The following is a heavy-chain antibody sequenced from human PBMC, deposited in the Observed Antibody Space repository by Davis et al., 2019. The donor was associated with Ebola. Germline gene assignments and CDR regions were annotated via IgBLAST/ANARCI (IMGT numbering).Heavy chain of an antibody. CDR1: GFTFSSYA. Sequence: GESLKISCAASGFTFSSYAMHWVRQAPGKGLEWVAVISYDGSNKYYADSVKGRFTISRDNSKNTLYLQMNSLRGEDTAVYYCARDQEDCSSTSCYTWGGVFYYGMDVWGQGTTVTVSS. D-gene: IGHD2-2*02. J-gene: IGHJ6*02. CDR3: ARDQEDCSSTSCYTWGGVFYYGMDV. V-gene: IGHV3-30-3*01. CDR2: ISYDGSNK.